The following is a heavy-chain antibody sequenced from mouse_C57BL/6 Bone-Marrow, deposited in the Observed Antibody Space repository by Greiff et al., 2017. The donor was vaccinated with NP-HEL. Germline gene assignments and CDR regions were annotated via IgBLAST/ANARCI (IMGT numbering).Heavy chain of an antibody. CDR2: ISSGSSTI. J-gene: IGHJ1*03. Sequence: EVKLVESGGGLVKPGGSLKLSCAASGFTFSDYGMHWVRQAPEKGLEWVAYISSGSSTIYYADTVKGRSTISRDTAKNTPFLQMTSLRSEDTTMYYCARVFYYYGSSDHWYFDVGGTGTTVTVSA. D-gene: IGHD1-1*01. CDR1: GFTFSDYG. V-gene: IGHV5-17*01. CDR3: ARVFYYYGSSDHWYFDV.